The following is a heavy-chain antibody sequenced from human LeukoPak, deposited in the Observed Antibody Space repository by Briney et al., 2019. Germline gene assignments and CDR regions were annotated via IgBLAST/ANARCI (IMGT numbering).Heavy chain of an antibody. CDR2: IWYDGSNK. CDR3: AGGILTGYYYYYGMDV. V-gene: IGHV3-33*01. D-gene: IGHD3-9*01. CDR1: GSTFSSYG. J-gene: IGHJ6*02. Sequence: PGGSLRLSCAASGSTFSSYGMHWVRQAPGKGLEWVAVIWYDGSNKYYADSVKGRFTISRDNSKNTLYLQMYSLRAEDTAVYYCAGGILTGYYYYYGMDVWGQGTTVTVSS.